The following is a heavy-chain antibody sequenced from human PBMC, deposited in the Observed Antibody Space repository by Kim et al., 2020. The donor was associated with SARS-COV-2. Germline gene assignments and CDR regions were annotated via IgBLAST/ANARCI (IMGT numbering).Heavy chain of an antibody. CDR2: ISAYNGNT. CDR3: ASGYYDSSGYYYVTFDY. D-gene: IGHD3-22*01. Sequence: ASVKVSCKASGYTFTSYGISWVRQAPGQGLEWMGWISAYNGNTNYAQKLQGRVTMTTDTSTSTAYMELRSLRSDDTAVYYCASGYYDSSGYYYVTFDYWGQGTLVTVSS. J-gene: IGHJ4*02. CDR1: GYTFTSYG. V-gene: IGHV1-18*01.